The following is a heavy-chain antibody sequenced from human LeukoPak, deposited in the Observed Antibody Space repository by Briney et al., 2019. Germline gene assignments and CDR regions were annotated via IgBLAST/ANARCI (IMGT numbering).Heavy chain of an antibody. CDR2: ISAYNGNT. CDR3: ARIYYYYYMDV. J-gene: IGHJ6*03. CDR1: GYTFTSYD. V-gene: IGHV1-18*01. Sequence: ASVKVSCKASGYTFTSYDINWVRQATGQGLEWMGWISAYNGNTNYAQKLQGRVTMTTDTSTSTAYMELRSLRSDDTAVYYCARIYYYYYMDVWGKGTTVTISS.